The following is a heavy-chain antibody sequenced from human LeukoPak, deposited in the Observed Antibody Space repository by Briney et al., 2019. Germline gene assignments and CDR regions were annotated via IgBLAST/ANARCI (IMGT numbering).Heavy chain of an antibody. CDR1: GFTFSRYW. D-gene: IGHD3-10*01. CDR2: IRQDGSDK. CDR3: ARDLSIAGIDY. V-gene: IGHV3-7*05. Sequence: PGGSLRLSCTASGFTFSRYWMTWVRQGPGKGLEWVANIRQDGSDKYYVDSVKGRFTISRDNAKNSLYLQMNSLRAEDTALYYCARDLSIAGIDYWGQGTLVTVSS. J-gene: IGHJ4*02.